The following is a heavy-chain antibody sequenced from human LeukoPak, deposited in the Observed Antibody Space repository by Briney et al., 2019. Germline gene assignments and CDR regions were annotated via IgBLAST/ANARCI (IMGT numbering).Heavy chain of an antibody. CDR2: ISGDGGST. V-gene: IGHV3-43*02. D-gene: IGHD3-3*01. CDR1: GFTFDDYA. CDR3: AKDPGNGYDFWSGYSDNWFDP. J-gene: IGHJ5*02. Sequence: GGSLRLSCAASGFTFDDYAMHWVRQAPGKGLEWVSLISGDGGSTYYADSVKGRFTISRDNSKNSLYLQMNSLRTEDTALYHCAKDPGNGYDFWSGYSDNWFDPWGQGTLVTVSS.